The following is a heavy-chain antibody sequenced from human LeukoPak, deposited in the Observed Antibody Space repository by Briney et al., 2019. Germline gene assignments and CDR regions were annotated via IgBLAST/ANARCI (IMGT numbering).Heavy chain of an antibody. J-gene: IGHJ4*02. CDR2: IRSKVYGGAP. CDR1: GFTFADFT. D-gene: IGHD6-19*01. Sequence: GGSLRLSCSASGFTFADFTMSWFRQSPGQGREWVGFIRSKVYGGAPEHAASVAARFTISRDDSTSIAYLQMNSLQVEDTAVYYCARGSGRYVMVDWWGQGTLVTVSS. CDR3: ARGSGRYVMVDW. V-gene: IGHV3-49*03.